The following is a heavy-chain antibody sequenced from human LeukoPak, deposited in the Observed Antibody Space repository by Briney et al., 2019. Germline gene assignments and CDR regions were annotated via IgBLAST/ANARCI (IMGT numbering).Heavy chain of an antibody. V-gene: IGHV3-33*01. CDR3: ASTAVAPYYGMDV. CDR1: GFTFSSYG. CDR2: IWYDGSNK. Sequence: PGGSLRLSCTASGFTFSSYGMHWVRQAPGKGLEWVAVIWYDGSNKYYADSVRGRFTISRDNSKNTLYLQMNSLRAEDTAVYYCASTAVAPYYGMDVWGQGTTVTVSS. J-gene: IGHJ6*02. D-gene: IGHD6-19*01.